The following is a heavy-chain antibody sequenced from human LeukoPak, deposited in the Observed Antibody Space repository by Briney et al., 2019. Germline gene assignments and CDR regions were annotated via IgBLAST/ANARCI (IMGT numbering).Heavy chain of an antibody. V-gene: IGHV1-2*02. CDR1: GFTFTDHY. CDR2: INGKRGDT. Sequence: GASVTVSCKASGFTFTDHYMHWVRQAPGQGLEWMGWINGKRGDTNYAQNFQDRVTMTRDTSISTAYMELSSLRSDDTAMYYCARDVLLAVPALDYWGQGTLVTVSS. CDR3: ARDVLLAVPALDY. J-gene: IGHJ4*02. D-gene: IGHD6-19*01.